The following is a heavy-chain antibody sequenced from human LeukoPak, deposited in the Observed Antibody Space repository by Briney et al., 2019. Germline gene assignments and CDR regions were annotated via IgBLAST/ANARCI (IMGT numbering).Heavy chain of an antibody. Sequence: SETLSLTCAVFGGSFSGYYWNWIRQPPGKGLEWIGQINPSRNTNYNPSLKSRVTVSVDTSRNQVSLKLSSVTAADTAVYYCARGEEDGNYFDYWGQGTLVTVSS. J-gene: IGHJ4*02. CDR2: INPSRNT. D-gene: IGHD4-17*01. CDR1: GGSFSGYY. CDR3: ARGEEDGNYFDY. V-gene: IGHV4-34*01.